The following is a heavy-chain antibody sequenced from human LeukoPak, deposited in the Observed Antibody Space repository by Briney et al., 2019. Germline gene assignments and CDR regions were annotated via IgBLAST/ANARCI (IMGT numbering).Heavy chain of an antibody. J-gene: IGHJ4*02. CDR1: GGSISRYY. CDR3: ASGYSTTRDF. V-gene: IGHV4-59*04. CDR2: IHNGGNA. D-gene: IGHD6-13*01. Sequence: SETLSLTCNVSGGSISRYYWAWIRQPPGMGLESIGKIHNGGNAYYTPSLKSRVTLSMDASRNQVSLRLSSVTAADTAVYYCASGYSTTRDFWGQGTRVTVSS.